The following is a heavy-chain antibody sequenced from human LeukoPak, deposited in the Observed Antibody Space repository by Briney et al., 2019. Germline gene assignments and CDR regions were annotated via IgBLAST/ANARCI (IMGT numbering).Heavy chain of an antibody. CDR3: ARGGDFGVVPPFLYGMDV. Sequence: PSETLSLTCTVSGGSISSYYWSWIRQPPGKGLEWIGYIYYSGSTNYNPSLKSRVTISVDTSKNQFSLKLSSVTAADTAVYYCARGGDFGVVPPFLYGMDVWGQGTTVTVSS. CDR1: GGSISSYY. V-gene: IGHV4-59*01. J-gene: IGHJ6*02. CDR2: IYYSGST. D-gene: IGHD3-3*01.